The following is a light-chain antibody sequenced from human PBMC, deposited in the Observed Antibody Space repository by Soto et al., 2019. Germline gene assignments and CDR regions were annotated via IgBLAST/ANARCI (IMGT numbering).Light chain of an antibody. V-gene: IGKV1-27*01. CDR3: QKYDNVPRT. J-gene: IGKJ1*01. CDR1: QDISNY. Sequence: IQMTQSPSSLSASVGDRVTITCRASQDISNYLAWYQQKPGKVPKLLIYGASTLQSGVPSRFSGSGSGTAFTLTISSLQPEDGATYYCQKYDNVPRTFGQGTKVEIK. CDR2: GAS.